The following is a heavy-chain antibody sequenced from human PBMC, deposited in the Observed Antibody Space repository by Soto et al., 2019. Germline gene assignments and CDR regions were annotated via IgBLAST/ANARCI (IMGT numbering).Heavy chain of an antibody. CDR3: AREFYYDSSGIGFDS. CDR2: FYSSGSP. D-gene: IGHD3-22*01. V-gene: IGHV4-28*03. Sequence: SETLSLTCAVSGYSISSSNWWGWIRQPPGKGLEWIGDFYSSGSPHHNPSLKNRVSISEDRSKNEFSLKLSSVTAADTAIYYCAREFYYDSSGIGFDSWGQGTLVTVSS. J-gene: IGHJ4*02. CDR1: GYSISSSNW.